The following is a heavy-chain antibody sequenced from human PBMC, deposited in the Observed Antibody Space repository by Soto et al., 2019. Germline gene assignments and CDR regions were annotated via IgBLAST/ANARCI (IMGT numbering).Heavy chain of an antibody. V-gene: IGHV1-3*01. J-gene: IGHJ4*02. CDR2: VNAGNDNT. D-gene: IGHD5-18*01. CDR3: VREVAYGYARFDY. Sequence: QVHLVQSGAEVKKPGASVKVSCKTSGYSFTNNDIHWVRQAPGQRLEWMGWVNAGNDNTKWSREFQGRLPLTKVTSATTAYRELSRLPSDDTAIYLCVREVAYGYARFDYWGQGTLVIVSS. CDR1: GYSFTNND.